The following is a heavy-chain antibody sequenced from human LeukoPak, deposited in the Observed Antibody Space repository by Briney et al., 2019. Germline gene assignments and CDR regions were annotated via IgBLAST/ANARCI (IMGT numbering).Heavy chain of an antibody. Sequence: ASVKVSCKASRYTFTSYAMHWVRQAPGQRLECMGWINTGNGNTKYSQKFHGRVTITRDTSASTAYMDLSSLRSEDTAVYYCARNTETAIPLPYYFDYWGQGTLVTVSS. V-gene: IGHV1-3*04. CDR1: RYTFTSYA. D-gene: IGHD2-21*02. CDR3: ARNTETAIPLPYYFDY. CDR2: INTGNGNT. J-gene: IGHJ4*02.